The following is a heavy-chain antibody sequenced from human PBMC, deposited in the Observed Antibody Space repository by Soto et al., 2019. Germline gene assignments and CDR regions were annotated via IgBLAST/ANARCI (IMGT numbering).Heavy chain of an antibody. J-gene: IGHJ4*02. CDR2: ISSDGSST. CDR1: GFTFSGYG. Sequence: GGSLRLSCVASGFTFSGYGMHWIRQAPGKAPEWVALISSDGSSTLYADSVKGRFSISRDNSRDTLYLQLNNLRPDDTAVFSCARGAYRYFDYWGQGTLVTVFS. CDR3: ARGAYRYFDY. D-gene: IGHD4-4*01. V-gene: IGHV3-30*03.